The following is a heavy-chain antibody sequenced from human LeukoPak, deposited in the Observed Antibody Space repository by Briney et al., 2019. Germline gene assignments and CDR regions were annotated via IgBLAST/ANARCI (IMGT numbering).Heavy chain of an antibody. CDR2: IWYDGSNK. Sequence: PGGSLRLSCAASGFTFSSYGMHWVRQVPGKGLEWVAVIWYDGSNKYYADSVKGRFTISRDNSKNTLYLQMNSLRAEDTAVYYCARDIYDSGIYYFDHWGQGTLVTVSS. CDR1: GFTFSSYG. D-gene: IGHD3-22*01. V-gene: IGHV3-33*01. CDR3: ARDIYDSGIYYFDH. J-gene: IGHJ4*02.